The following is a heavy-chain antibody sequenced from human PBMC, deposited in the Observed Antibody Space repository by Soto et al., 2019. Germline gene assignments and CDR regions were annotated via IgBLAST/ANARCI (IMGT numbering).Heavy chain of an antibody. Sequence: EVQLVESGGGLVQPGGSLRLSCAASGFTFSSYGMSWVRQAPGKGLEWVANIKQDGSEKYYVGSVKGRFTISRDNAKNSLYLEMNSLRAEDTAVYYCARTNSGSYIERDYWGQGTLVTVSS. CDR3: ARTNSGSYIERDY. CDR1: GFTFSSYG. J-gene: IGHJ4*02. D-gene: IGHD1-26*01. V-gene: IGHV3-7*01. CDR2: IKQDGSEK.